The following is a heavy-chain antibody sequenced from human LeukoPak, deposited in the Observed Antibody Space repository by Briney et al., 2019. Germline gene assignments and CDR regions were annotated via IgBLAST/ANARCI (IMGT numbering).Heavy chain of an antibody. CDR3: AEYFQH. CDR2: ISFDGDNE. CDR1: GFTFSSYS. Sequence: GGSLRLSCAASGFTFSSYSMNWVRQAPGKGLEWVADISFDGDNEYYADSVRGRFMIARDNSKNTVYYCAREPSGNFGQLVSSAEYFQHWGQGTRVTVSS. J-gene: IGHJ1*01. V-gene: IGHV3-30*03. D-gene: IGHD5/OR15-5a*01.